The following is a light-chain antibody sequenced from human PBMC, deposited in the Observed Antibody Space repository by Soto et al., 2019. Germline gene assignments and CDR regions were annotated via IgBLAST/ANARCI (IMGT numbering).Light chain of an antibody. CDR3: QQSFSTPRT. CDR1: QSINGD. J-gene: IGKJ1*01. V-gene: IGKV1-39*01. CDR2: AAS. Sequence: DIQMTQSPSSQSASVGDRVTITCRASQSINGDLNWYQQKPGKAPKLLIYAASSLQSGVPSRFSGSGSETDFTLTITSLQPDDFATYYCQQSFSTPRTFGQGTRVEI.